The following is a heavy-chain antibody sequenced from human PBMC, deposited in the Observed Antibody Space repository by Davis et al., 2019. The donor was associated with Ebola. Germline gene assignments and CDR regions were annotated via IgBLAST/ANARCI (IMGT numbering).Heavy chain of an antibody. CDR1: GFIFSNYW. D-gene: IGHD4-23*01. CDR3: ASGDGRGNSYDMDV. CDR2: IKVDGGEK. Sequence: PGGSLRLSCAASGFIFSNYWMSWVRQAPGKGPEWVAIIKVDGGEKYYVDSVKGRFTISRDNAKNSLFLQMNSLRAEDTALYYCASGDGRGNSYDMDVWGQGTTVIVSS. V-gene: IGHV3-7*03. J-gene: IGHJ6*02.